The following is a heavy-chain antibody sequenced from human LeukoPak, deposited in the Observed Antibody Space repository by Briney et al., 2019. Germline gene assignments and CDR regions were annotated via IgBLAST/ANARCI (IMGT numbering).Heavy chain of an antibody. J-gene: IGHJ1*01. V-gene: IGHV3-23*01. CDR3: AQQVGYCSSGSCYFTY. CDR2: VRNTGGST. D-gene: IGHD2-15*01. CDR1: GYTFSSYA. Sequence: GGFLRLSCAASGYTFSSYAQSWVRKARGKGLEWVSAVRNTGGSTYYADSVKGQFTISRDKSKNTLSLQMNSLRAEDTAVYYCAQQVGYCSSGSCYFTYWGQGTLVTVSS.